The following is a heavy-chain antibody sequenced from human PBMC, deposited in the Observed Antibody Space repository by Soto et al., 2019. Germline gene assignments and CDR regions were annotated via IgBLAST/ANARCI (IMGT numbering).Heavy chain of an antibody. D-gene: IGHD2-2*01. Sequence: QEQLVQSGAEVKKPGASVKVSCKASGYTFSNFDINWVRQAIGQGLEWMGWMNPKRGNAGYAQKFDGRVTMTRDTSISTAYMEVSSLRSEDTAVYYCARINSDCFTSSCHFDYWGQGTLVTVSS. J-gene: IGHJ4*02. V-gene: IGHV1-8*01. CDR3: ARINSDCFTSSCHFDY. CDR1: GYTFSNFD. CDR2: MNPKRGNA.